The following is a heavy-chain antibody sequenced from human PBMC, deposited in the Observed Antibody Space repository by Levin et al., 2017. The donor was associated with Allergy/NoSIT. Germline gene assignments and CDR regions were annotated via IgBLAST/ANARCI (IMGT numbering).Heavy chain of an antibody. J-gene: IGHJ4*02. CDR1: GGSISSGGYS. CDR2: IYHSGST. D-gene: IGHD6-19*01. CDR3: ARVRFVSGWYFDY. V-gene: IGHV4-30-2*01. Sequence: TSETLSLTCAVSGGSISSGGYSWSWIRQPPGKGLEWIGYIYHSGSTYYNPSLKSRVTISVDRSKNQFSLKLSSVTAADTAVYDCARVRFVSGWYFDYWGQGTLVTVSS.